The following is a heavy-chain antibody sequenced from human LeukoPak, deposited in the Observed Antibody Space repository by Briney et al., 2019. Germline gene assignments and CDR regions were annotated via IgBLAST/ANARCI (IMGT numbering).Heavy chain of an antibody. CDR2: ITPIFGSA. J-gene: IGHJ4*02. Sequence: SVKVSCKASGGTFSSYAISLVRQAPGQGLEWMGRITPIFGSANYAQKFQGRVTITTDESTSTAYMELSSLRSEDTAVYYCARKVPAASHFDYWGQGTQVTVSS. D-gene: IGHD2-2*01. CDR1: GGTFSSYA. CDR3: ARKVPAASHFDY. V-gene: IGHV1-69*05.